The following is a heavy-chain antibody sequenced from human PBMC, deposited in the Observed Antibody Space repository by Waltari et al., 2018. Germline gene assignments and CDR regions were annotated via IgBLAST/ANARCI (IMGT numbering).Heavy chain of an antibody. CDR2: IIPIFGTA. CDR3: ARTRIAAAGRGYFQH. J-gene: IGHJ1*01. D-gene: IGHD6-13*01. CDR1: GGTFSSSA. V-gene: IGHV1-69*01. Sequence: QVHLVKSGAEVQKPGASVQVSCKASGGTFSSSAIICVLQAPGQGLEWMGGIIPIFGTANYAQKFQGRVTITADESTSTAYMELSSLRSEDTAVYYCARTRIAAAGRGYFQHWGQGTLVTVSS.